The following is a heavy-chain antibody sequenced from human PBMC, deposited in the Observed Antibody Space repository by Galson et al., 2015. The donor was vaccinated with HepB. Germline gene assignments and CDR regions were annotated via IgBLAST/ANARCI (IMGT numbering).Heavy chain of an antibody. CDR2: ISSSSSTI. CDR1: GFTFSSYS. V-gene: IGHV3-48*01. Sequence: SLRLSCAASGFTFSSYSMNWVRQAPGKGLEWVSYISSSSSTIYYADSVKGRFTISRDNAKNSPYLQMNSLRAEDTAVYYCARDIGSAYYYYGMDVWGQGTTVTVSS. J-gene: IGHJ6*02. CDR3: ARDIGSAYYYYGMDV. D-gene: IGHD6-25*01.